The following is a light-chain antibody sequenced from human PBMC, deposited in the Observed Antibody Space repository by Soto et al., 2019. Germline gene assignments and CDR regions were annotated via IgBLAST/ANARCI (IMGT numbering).Light chain of an antibody. CDR2: DAS. CDR3: RLYYWWP. J-gene: IGKJ1*01. V-gene: IGKV1-5*02. Sequence: DIQMTQSTSTLSASVGARVTIICRASQSISSWLAWYQQKPGKAPKLLIYDASSLESGVPSGFSGSGSGREFTLTISSLQGNGVTTHWPRLYYWWPIGHGTKVEIK. CDR1: QSISSW.